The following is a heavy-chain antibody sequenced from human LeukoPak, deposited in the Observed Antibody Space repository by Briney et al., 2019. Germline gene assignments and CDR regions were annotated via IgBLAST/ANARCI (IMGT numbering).Heavy chain of an antibody. J-gene: IGHJ4*02. CDR1: RFTFSNYG. V-gene: IGHV3-30*18. CDR2: VSSSSGTTT. D-gene: IGHD5-18*01. CDR3: AKGPSYSYGWAPSDY. Sequence: GGSLRLSCAASRFTFSNYGIHWVRQAPGKGLEWVAVVSSSSGTTTYYADSVKGRFTISRDNSKNTLYLQMNSLRAEDTAVYYCAKGPSYSYGWAPSDYWGQGTLVTVSS.